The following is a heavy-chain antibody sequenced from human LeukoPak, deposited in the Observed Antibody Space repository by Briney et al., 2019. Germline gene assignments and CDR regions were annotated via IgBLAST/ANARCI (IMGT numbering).Heavy chain of an antibody. CDR3: ARRPIVVVTDAFDI. D-gene: IGHD3-22*01. CDR1: GGSISSYY. J-gene: IGHJ3*02. V-gene: IGHV4-59*01. CDR2: IYYSGST. Sequence: PSETLSLTCTVSGGSISSYYWSWIRQPPGKGLEWIGYIYYSGSTNYNPSLKSRVTISVDTSKNQFSLKPSSVTAADTAVYYCARRPIVVVTDAFDIWGQGTMVTVSS.